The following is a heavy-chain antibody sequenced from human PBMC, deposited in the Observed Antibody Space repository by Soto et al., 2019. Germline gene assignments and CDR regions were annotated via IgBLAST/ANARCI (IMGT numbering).Heavy chain of an antibody. J-gene: IGHJ4*01. CDR1: GYAFTSYG. CDR3: ARAATGSYHSAY. D-gene: IGHD3-10*01. Sequence: QVQLVQSGPEVKNPGASVRVSCVASGYAFTSYGVNWMRQAPGQGLEWMGWIAPHSGRTTYLPKFQGRVTMTADVSTNTAYIELRSLKSDDTGIYFCARAATGSYHSAYWGHGTVVTVSS. V-gene: IGHV1-18*04. CDR2: IAPHSGRT.